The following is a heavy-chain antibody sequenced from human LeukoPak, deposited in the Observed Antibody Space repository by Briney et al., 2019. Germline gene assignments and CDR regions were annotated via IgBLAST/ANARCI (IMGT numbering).Heavy chain of an antibody. CDR3: ARDKLGIWVFDY. CDR1: RFTFNSYG. D-gene: IGHD7-27*01. V-gene: IGHV3-23*01. CDR2: ISASDGRT. J-gene: IGHJ4*02. Sequence: PGGSLRLSCAASRFTFNSYGMSWVRQAPGKGLEWVSGISASDGRTYYADSVKGRFTISRDNSKNTLYLRMNSLRAEDTAVYYCARDKLGIWVFDYWGQGTLVTVSS.